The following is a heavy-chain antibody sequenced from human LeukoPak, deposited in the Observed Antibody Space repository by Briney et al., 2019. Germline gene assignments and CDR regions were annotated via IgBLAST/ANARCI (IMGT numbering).Heavy chain of an antibody. D-gene: IGHD3-10*01. Sequence: PSETLSLTCTVPGGSISSGGYYWSWIRQHPGKGLEWIGYIHYSGSTYYNPSLKSRVTISVDTSKNQFSLKLSSVTAADTAVYYCARDLSASLLWFGEGPMNAFDIWGQGTMVTVSS. V-gene: IGHV4-31*03. CDR2: IHYSGST. J-gene: IGHJ3*02. CDR1: GGSISSGGYY. CDR3: ARDLSASLLWFGEGPMNAFDI.